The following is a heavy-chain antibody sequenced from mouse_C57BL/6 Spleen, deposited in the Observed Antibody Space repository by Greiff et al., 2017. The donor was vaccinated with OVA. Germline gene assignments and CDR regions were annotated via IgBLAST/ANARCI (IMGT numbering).Heavy chain of an antibody. D-gene: IGHD1-1*01. J-gene: IGHJ1*03. CDR2: IDPSDSYT. CDR1: GYTFTSYW. Sequence: VQLQQPGAELVMPGASVKLSCKASGYTFTSYWMHWVKQRPGQGLEWIGEIDPSDSYTNYNQKFKGKSTLTVDKSSSTAYMQLSSLTSEDSAVYYCALTTVVATRYFDVWGTGTTVTVSS. CDR3: ALTTVVATRYFDV. V-gene: IGHV1-69*01.